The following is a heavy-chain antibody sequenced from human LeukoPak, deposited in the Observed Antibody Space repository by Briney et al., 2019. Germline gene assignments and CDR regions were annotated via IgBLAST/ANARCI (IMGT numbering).Heavy chain of an antibody. CDR1: GFMFNGYS. V-gene: IGHV3-21*01. D-gene: IGHD1-26*01. CDR3: ARWGLGPSFDY. J-gene: IGHJ4*02. CDR2: ISGGSDYI. Sequence: GGSLRLSCAASGFMFNGYSMTWVRQAPGKGLEWVSYISGGSDYIFYTDSVKGRFTISRDNAKKSLYLQLNSLRVEDTAVYYCARWGLGPSFDYWGQGTRVTVSS.